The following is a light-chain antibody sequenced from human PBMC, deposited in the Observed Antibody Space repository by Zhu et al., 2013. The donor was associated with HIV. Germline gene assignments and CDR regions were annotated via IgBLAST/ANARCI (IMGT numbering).Light chain of an antibody. V-gene: IGKV1D-13*01. J-gene: IGKJ1*01. Sequence: AIQLTQSPSSLSASIGDGVTITCRASQGISSALAWYQQQPGKPPRLLIYDASILESGVPSRFTGSGFGTDFSLTISSLQPEDFATYYCQHFNNYPQGKWTFGQGTKVEIK. CDR2: DAS. CDR1: QGISSA. CDR3: QHFNNYPQGKWT.